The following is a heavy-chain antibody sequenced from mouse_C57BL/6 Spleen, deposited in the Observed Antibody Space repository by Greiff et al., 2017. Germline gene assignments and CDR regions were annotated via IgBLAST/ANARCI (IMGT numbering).Heavy chain of an antibody. CDR1: GYAFTNYL. CDR3: ARAVYYGSSWGYFDV. J-gene: IGHJ1*03. Sequence: QVQLQQSGAELVRPGTSVKVSCKASGYAFTNYLIEWVKQRPGQGLEWIGVINPGSGGTNYNEKFKGKATLTADKSSSTAYMQLSSLTSEDSAVYFCARAVYYGSSWGYFDVWGTGTTVTVSS. CDR2: INPGSGGT. V-gene: IGHV1-54*01. D-gene: IGHD1-1*01.